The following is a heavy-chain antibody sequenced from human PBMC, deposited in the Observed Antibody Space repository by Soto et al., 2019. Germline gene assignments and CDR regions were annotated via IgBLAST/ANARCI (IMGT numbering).Heavy chain of an antibody. J-gene: IGHJ6*02. CDR3: ARHYRGGRGGYVKVETDYYSYYGMDV. V-gene: IGHV4-39*01. Sequence: SETLSLTCTVSGDSISSSSYYWGWIRQPPGKGLEWIGSIYYSGSTYYNPSLKRRVTISVDTSKNQFSLRLSSVTAADRAVFYCARHYRGGRGGYVKVETDYYSYYGMDVWGQGTTVTVSS. CDR2: IYYSGST. D-gene: IGHD5-12*01. CDR1: GDSISSSSYY.